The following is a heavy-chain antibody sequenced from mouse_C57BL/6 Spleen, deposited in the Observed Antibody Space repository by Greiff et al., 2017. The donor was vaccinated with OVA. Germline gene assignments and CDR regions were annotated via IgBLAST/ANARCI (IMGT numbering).Heavy chain of an antibody. CDR1: GFSLTSYG. CDR2: IWSGGST. Sequence: QVQLKESGPGLVQPSQSLSITCTVSGFSLTSYGVHWVRQSPGKGLEWLGVIWSGGSTDYNAAFISRLSISKDNSKSQVFFKMNSLQADDTAIYYCARRYYDYLYYAMDYWGQGTSVTVSS. CDR3: ARRYYDYLYYAMDY. V-gene: IGHV2-2*01. D-gene: IGHD2-4*01. J-gene: IGHJ4*01.